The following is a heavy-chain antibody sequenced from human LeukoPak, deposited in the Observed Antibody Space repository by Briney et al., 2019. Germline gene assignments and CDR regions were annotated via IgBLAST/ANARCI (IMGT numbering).Heavy chain of an antibody. D-gene: IGHD4-17*01. J-gene: IGHJ3*02. CDR1: GYSFTNYW. V-gene: IGHV5-51*01. CDR3: ARHYGDYDDDAFDI. Sequence: GESLKISCKGSGYSFTNYWIGWVRQMPGEGLEWMGVVYPGDSDTRYSPSFQGQVTISADKSISTAYLQWSSLKASDTAMYYCARHYGDYDDDAFDIWGQGTMVTVSS. CDR2: VYPGDSDT.